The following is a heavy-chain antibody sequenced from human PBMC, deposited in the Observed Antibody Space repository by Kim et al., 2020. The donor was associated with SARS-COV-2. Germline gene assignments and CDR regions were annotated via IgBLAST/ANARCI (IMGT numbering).Heavy chain of an antibody. J-gene: IGHJ4*02. D-gene: IGHD3-22*01. V-gene: IGHV1-8*01. Sequence: QKFQGRVTMTRNTSISTAYMELSSLRSEDTAVYYCARGWKGSGYYYPLDYWGQGTLVTVSS. CDR3: ARGWKGSGYYYPLDY.